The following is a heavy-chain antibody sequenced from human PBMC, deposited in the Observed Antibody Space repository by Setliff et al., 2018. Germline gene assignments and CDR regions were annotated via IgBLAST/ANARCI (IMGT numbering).Heavy chain of an antibody. Sequence: PGGSLRLSCAASGFTFSSYWMSWVRQAPGKGLEWVSAITFGSLSRYYADSVKGRSTISRDNSKNTLFLEMNSLRTEDTAVYYCAKGQGQYYDSSGYYGRVLDYWGQGTLVTVSS. V-gene: IGHV3-23*01. CDR2: ITFGSLSR. CDR1: GFTFSSYW. D-gene: IGHD3-22*01. J-gene: IGHJ4*02. CDR3: AKGQGQYYDSSGYYGRVLDY.